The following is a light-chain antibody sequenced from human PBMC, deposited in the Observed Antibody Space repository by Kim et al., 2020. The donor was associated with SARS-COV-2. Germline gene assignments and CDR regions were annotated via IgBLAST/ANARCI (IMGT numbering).Light chain of an antibody. Sequence: ASVGDRVTITCRASPSIDTWLAWYQQKPGKAPKLLIYDASSLESGVPSRFSGSGSAAEFTLTITSLQPDDFATYFCQQYKTYPWTFGQGTKVDIK. CDR1: PSIDTW. V-gene: IGKV1-5*01. CDR2: DAS. CDR3: QQYKTYPWT. J-gene: IGKJ1*01.